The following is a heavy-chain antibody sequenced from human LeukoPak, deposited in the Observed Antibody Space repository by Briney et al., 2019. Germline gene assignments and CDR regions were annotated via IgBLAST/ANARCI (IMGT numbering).Heavy chain of an antibody. Sequence: SETLSLTCTVSGGSISSYYWSWIRQPPGKGLEWIGSIYYTGSTYYNPSLKSRVTISVDTSKNHFSLKLSSVTAADTAIYHCARQACGGDCYPDYWGQGTLVTVSS. J-gene: IGHJ4*02. D-gene: IGHD2-21*01. CDR3: ARQACGGDCYPDY. V-gene: IGHV4-59*05. CDR2: IYYTGST. CDR1: GGSISSYY.